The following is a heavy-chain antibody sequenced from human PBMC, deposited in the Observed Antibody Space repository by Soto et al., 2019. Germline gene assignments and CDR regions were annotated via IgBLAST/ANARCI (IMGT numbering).Heavy chain of an antibody. J-gene: IGHJ4*02. Sequence: EVQLLESGGGLVQPGGSLRLSCAASGFTFSSYAMSWVRQAPGKGLEWVSAISGSGGSTYYADSVKSRFTISRDNSKNTLYLQMNSLRAEDTAVYYCAKNPFEWTGLWSGYWGQGTLVTVSS. CDR2: ISGSGGST. CDR1: GFTFSSYA. V-gene: IGHV3-23*01. CDR3: AKNPFEWTGLWSGY. D-gene: IGHD3-3*01.